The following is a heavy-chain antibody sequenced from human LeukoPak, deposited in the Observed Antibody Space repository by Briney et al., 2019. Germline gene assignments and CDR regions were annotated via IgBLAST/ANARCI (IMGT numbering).Heavy chain of an antibody. CDR2: ISYSGST. CDR3: ARASVGEPHFDY. J-gene: IGHJ4*02. Sequence: PSETLSLTCTVSGGSISSYYWSWIRQPPGKGLEWIGYISYSGSTNYNPSLKSRVTISVDTSKNQFSLKLSSVTAADTAVYYCARASVGEPHFDYWGQGTLVTASS. V-gene: IGHV4-59*01. CDR1: GGSISSYY. D-gene: IGHD1-26*01.